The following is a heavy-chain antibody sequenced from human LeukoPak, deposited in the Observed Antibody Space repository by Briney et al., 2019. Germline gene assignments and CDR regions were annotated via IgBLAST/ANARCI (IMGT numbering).Heavy chain of an antibody. J-gene: IGHJ5*02. CDR3: ARQPGAGWFDP. CDR1: EHSFTNYW. Sequence: HGESLKISCKGSEHSFTNYWIGWVRQLPGKGLEWMGILYPGDSDIRYSPSFQGQVTISADKSISTVYLQWGSLKASDTATYYCARQPGAGWFDPWGQGTLVTVSS. CDR2: LYPGDSDI. V-gene: IGHV5-51*01. D-gene: IGHD3-10*01.